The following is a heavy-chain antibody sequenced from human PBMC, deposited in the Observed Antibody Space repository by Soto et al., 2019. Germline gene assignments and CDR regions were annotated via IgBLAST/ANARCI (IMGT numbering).Heavy chain of an antibody. V-gene: IGHV3-23*01. Sequence: PSETLSLTCTVSGGSITSSNYHWGWVRQAPGKGLEWVSAISGSGDYTYYADSGKGRFTISRDNSKNTLCLQRNSLRAEDTAENYGATGGQDFWCCTIDYWCQGARVTVSS. CDR1: GGSITSSNYH. CDR3: ATGGQDFWCCTIDY. CDR2: ISGSGDYT. J-gene: IGHJ4*02. D-gene: IGHD2-8*01.